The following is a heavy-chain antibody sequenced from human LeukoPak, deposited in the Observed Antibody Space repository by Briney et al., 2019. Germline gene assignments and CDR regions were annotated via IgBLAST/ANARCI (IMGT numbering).Heavy chain of an antibody. CDR1: GFTFSSYS. CDR2: ISSSSSYI. Sequence: GGSLRLSCAASGFTFSSYSMNWVRQVPGKGLEWVSSISSSSSYIYYADSVKGRFTISRDNAKNSLYLQMNSLRAEDTAVYYCARSRSQDWFDPWGQGTLVTVSS. CDR3: ARSRSQDWFDP. J-gene: IGHJ5*02. V-gene: IGHV3-21*01.